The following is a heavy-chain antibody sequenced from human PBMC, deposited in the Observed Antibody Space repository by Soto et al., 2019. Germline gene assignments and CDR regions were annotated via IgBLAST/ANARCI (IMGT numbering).Heavy chain of an antibody. J-gene: IGHJ6*02. V-gene: IGHV4-31*03. CDR3: ARGYYDILTGPTGMDV. D-gene: IGHD3-9*01. CDR2: IYYSGST. Sequence: SETLSLTCTVSGGSISSGGYYWSWIRQHPGKGLEWIGYIYYSGSTYYNPSLKSRVTISVDTSKNQFSLKLSSVTAADTAVYYCARGYYDILTGPTGMDVWGQGTTVTVSS. CDR1: GGSISSGGYY.